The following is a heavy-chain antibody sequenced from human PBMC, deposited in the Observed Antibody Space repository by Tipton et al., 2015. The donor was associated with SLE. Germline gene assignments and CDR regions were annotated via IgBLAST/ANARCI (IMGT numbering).Heavy chain of an antibody. CDR1: GFTFSSYT. J-gene: IGHJ4*02. CDR3: ARYTSNFQDY. D-gene: IGHD2-2*01. V-gene: IGHV3-21*03. Sequence: SLRLSCVASGFTFSSYTMNWVRQAPGKGLEWVSSITSRSSYIYYADSVKGRFTISRDNAKNSLYLQMNSLKAEDTGVYFCARYTSNFQDYWGQGTLVTVSS. CDR2: ITSRSSYI.